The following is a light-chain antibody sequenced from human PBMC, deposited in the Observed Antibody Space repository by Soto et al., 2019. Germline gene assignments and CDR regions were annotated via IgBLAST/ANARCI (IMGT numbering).Light chain of an antibody. CDR3: QHYNSYSEA. J-gene: IGKJ1*01. CDR1: QTISSW. V-gene: IGKV1-5*03. Sequence: DIQMTQSPSTLSGSVGDRVTITCRASQTISSWLAWYQQKPGKAPKLLIYKASTLKSGVPSRFSGSGSGTECTLTIISLQPDDFATYYCQHYNSYSEAFGQGPKVELQ. CDR2: KAS.